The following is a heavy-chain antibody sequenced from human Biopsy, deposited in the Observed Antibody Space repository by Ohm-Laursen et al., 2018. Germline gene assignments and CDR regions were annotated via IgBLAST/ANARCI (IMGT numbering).Heavy chain of an antibody. D-gene: IGHD3-10*01. CDR3: ARQEFATSPLDY. J-gene: IGHJ4*02. CDR2: IYYDGIT. CDR1: GYSVTNDYY. V-gene: IGHV4-38-2*01. Sequence: PSQTLSLTCAVSGYSVTNDYYWGWIRQPPGKGLEWIGNIYYDGITYYNPSLKSRVTISADRSKNQFSLKLTSVTAADTAMYYCARQEFATSPLDYWGQGSLVTVSS.